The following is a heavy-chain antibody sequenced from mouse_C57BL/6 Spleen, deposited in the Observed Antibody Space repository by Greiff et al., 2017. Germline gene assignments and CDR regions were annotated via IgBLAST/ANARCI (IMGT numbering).Heavy chain of an antibody. CDR2: IHPNSGST. Sequence: VQLQQSGAELVKPGASVKLSCKASGYTFTSYWMHWVKQRPGQGLEWIGMIHPNSGSTNYNEKFKSKATLTVDKSSSTAYMQLSSLTSEDSAVYYCARGSNYAGDAMDYWGQGTSVTVAS. V-gene: IGHV1-64*01. D-gene: IGHD2-5*01. J-gene: IGHJ4*01. CDR3: ARGSNYAGDAMDY. CDR1: GYTFTSYW.